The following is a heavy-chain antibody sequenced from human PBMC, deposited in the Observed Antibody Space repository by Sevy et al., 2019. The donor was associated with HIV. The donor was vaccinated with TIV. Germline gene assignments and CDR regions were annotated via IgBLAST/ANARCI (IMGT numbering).Heavy chain of an antibody. CDR3: ARDQDGYNSYYYYYGMDV. V-gene: IGHV3-30*04. J-gene: IGHJ6*02. CDR1: GFTFSSYA. CDR2: ISYDGSNK. D-gene: IGHD5-12*01. Sequence: GGSLRLSCAASGFTFSSYAMRWVRQAPGKGLEWVAVISYDGSNKYYADSVKGRFTISRDNSKNTLYLQMNSLRAEDTAVYYCARDQDGYNSYYYYYGMDVWGQGTTVTVSS.